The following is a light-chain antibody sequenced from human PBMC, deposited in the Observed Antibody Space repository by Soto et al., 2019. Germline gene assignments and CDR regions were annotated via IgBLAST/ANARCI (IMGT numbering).Light chain of an antibody. J-gene: IGLJ2*01. CDR2: EDN. CDR3: QSYDSSTLI. Sequence: NFMLTQPHSVSESPEKTVTISCTRSSCSIASNYVQWYQHRPGSAPTTVIYEDNQRPSGVPDRFSGSIDSSSNSASLTISALKTEDEADYFCQSYDSSTLIFGGGTQLTVL. CDR1: SCSIASNY. V-gene: IGLV6-57*04.